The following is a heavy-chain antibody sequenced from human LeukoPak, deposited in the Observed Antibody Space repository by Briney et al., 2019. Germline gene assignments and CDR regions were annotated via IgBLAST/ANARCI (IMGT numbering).Heavy chain of an antibody. J-gene: IGHJ4*02. D-gene: IGHD3-10*01. Sequence: GASVKVSCKASGGTFSSYAISWVRQAPGQGLEWMGGIIPIFGTANYAQKFQGRVTITADESTSAAYMELSSLRSEDTAVYYCARDLGETFDYWGQGTLVTVSS. CDR3: ARDLGETFDY. V-gene: IGHV1-69*01. CDR2: IIPIFGTA. CDR1: GGTFSSYA.